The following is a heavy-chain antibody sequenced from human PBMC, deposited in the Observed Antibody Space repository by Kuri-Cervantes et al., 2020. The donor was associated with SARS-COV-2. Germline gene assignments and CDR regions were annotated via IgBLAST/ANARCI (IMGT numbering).Heavy chain of an antibody. CDR1: GTSFPSYW. V-gene: IGHV5-51*01. CDR3: ARLGNIWFGELLTPLPDQ. D-gene: IGHD3-10*01. J-gene: IGHJ4*02. CDR2: IYPGDSDT. Sequence: GGSLGLCCKGCGTSFPSYWIGWVRQMPGKGLEWMGIIYPGDSDTRYSPSFQGQVTISADKSISTAYLQWSSLKASDTAMYYCARLGNIWFGELLTPLPDQWGQGTLVTVSS.